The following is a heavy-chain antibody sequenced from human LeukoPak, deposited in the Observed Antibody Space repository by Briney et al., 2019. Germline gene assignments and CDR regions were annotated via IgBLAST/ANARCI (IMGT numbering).Heavy chain of an antibody. CDR3: ARVWANWNDLGTHWFDP. CDR1: GGSISSYY. Sequence: PSETLSLTCTVSGGSISSYYWSWIRQPPGKGLEWIGYVYYSGSTKYNPSLKSRVTISVDTSKNQFSLKLTSVTAADTAVYYCARVWANWNDLGTHWFDPWGQGTLVTVSS. J-gene: IGHJ5*02. CDR2: VYYSGST. V-gene: IGHV4-59*01. D-gene: IGHD1-20*01.